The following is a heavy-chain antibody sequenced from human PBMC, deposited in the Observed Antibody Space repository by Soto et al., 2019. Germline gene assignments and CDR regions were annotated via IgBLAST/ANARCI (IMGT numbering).Heavy chain of an antibody. CDR3: ARHNVSGRTLAGAAVH. V-gene: IGHV4-34*01. CDR2: INQSGNT. CDR1: GGSFTGYY. J-gene: IGHJ4*02. Sequence: SETLSRNGAVYGGSFTGYYWSWIRQPPGKGLEWIGEINQSGNTNYNPSLKSRVTISVDTSKNQLFLNLTSVTAADTAMYYCARHNVSGRTLAGAAVHWVQGPLFTV. D-gene: IGHD6-13*01.